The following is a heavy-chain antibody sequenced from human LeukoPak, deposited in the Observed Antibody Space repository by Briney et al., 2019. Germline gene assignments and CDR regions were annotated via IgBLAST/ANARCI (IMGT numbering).Heavy chain of an antibody. J-gene: IGHJ4*02. CDR2: ISYDGSNK. D-gene: IGHD2-21*01. Sequence: PGGSLRLSCAASGFTFDDYAMHWVRQAPGKGLEWVVVISYDGSNKYYADSVKGRFTISRDNSKKTLYLQMNSLRAEDTAVYYCARAHWLWAPSDYWGQGTLVTVSS. CDR1: GFTFDDYA. CDR3: ARAHWLWAPSDY. V-gene: IGHV3-30-3*01.